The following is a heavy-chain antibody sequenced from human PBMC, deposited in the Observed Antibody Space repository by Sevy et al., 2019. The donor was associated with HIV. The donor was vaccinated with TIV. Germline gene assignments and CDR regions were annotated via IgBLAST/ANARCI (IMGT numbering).Heavy chain of an antibody. Sequence: LSLTCAASGFTFSKYSMSWVRQPPGKGLEWVSTLSFGCGEINYADSVKGRFTISRDNSKSSVYLQVNNLRPEDTAVYYCAREGCTKPHDYWGQGTLVTVSS. J-gene: IGHJ4*02. CDR2: LSFGCGEI. CDR3: AREGCTKPHDY. CDR1: GFTFSKYS. D-gene: IGHD2-8*01. V-gene: IGHV3-23*01.